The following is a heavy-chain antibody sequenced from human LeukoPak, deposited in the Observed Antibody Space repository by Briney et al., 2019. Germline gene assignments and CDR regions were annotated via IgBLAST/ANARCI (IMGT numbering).Heavy chain of an antibody. Sequence: GESLKISCKGSGYSFTNYWIAWVRQMPGKGLEWMGIINPDDSDTRYSPSFQGQVTISADKSITTAYLQWSGLKTSDTAIYYCVRRCVAGGSCYDYWGQGALVTVSS. J-gene: IGHJ4*02. CDR3: VRRCVAGGSCYDY. V-gene: IGHV5-51*01. CDR2: INPDDSDT. CDR1: GYSFTNYW. D-gene: IGHD2-15*01.